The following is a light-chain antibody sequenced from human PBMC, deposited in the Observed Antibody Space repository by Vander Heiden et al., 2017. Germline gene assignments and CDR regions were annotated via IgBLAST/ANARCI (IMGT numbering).Light chain of an antibody. V-gene: IGLV3-10*01. J-gene: IGLJ3*02. CDR1: TLAKKY. CDR2: EDN. CDR3: YSTDSSCSHRGV. Sequence: SYDLTQPPSVSVSPGQTAWITCSAETLAKKYSYWDHQRSGQAPVLIIFEDNKRDAGISERVSASSSGTLATVTISGAQVEDEADYYCYSTDSSCSHRGVFGGGTKLTVL.